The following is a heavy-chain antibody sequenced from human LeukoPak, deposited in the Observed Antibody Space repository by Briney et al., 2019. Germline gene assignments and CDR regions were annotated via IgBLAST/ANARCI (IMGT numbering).Heavy chain of an antibody. J-gene: IGHJ4*02. CDR2: ISSSSSYI. V-gene: IGHV3-21*01. CDR3: ASLGSDSSH. Sequence: GGSLSLSCAASGFTFSSFEMNWVRQAPGKGLEWVSSISSSSSYIYYADSVKGRFTISRDNAKNSLYLQMNSLRAEDTAVYYCASLGSDSSHWGQGTLVTVSS. CDR1: GFTFSSFE. D-gene: IGHD3-22*01.